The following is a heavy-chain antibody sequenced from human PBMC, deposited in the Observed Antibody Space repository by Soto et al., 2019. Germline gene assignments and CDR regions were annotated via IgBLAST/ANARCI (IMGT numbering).Heavy chain of an antibody. CDR2: MSSDGIKK. CDR1: GFIFSNYG. V-gene: IGHV3-30*18. D-gene: IGHD2-21*02. CDR3: AKDRDLAD. J-gene: IGHJ4*02. Sequence: QVQLVESGGGVVQPGTSLRLACAASGFIFSNYGMNWVRQAPGKGLEWVAVMSSDGIKKYYADSVKGRFTSSRDNSKNTLYLPINSLRAEDTAVYYCAKDRDLADWGQGTLVTVSS.